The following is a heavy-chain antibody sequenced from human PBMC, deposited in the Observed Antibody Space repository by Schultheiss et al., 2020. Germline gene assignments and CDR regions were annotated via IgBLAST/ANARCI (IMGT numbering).Heavy chain of an antibody. CDR3: AKEGGSGYDL. CDR2: ISYDGSNK. CDR1: GFTFSSYS. D-gene: IGHD5-12*01. J-gene: IGHJ4*02. V-gene: IGHV3-30*18. Sequence: GGSLRLSCAASGFTFSSYSMNWVRQAPGKGLEWVAVISYDGSNKYYADSVKGRFTISRDNSKNTLYLQMNSLRAEDTAVYYCAKEGGSGYDLWGQGTLVTVSS.